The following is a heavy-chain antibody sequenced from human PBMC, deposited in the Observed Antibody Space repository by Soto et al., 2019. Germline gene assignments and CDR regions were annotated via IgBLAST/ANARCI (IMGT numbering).Heavy chain of an antibody. D-gene: IGHD6-6*01. CDR1: GGSISSYY. CDR3: ARQGPTEYSSSYDY. CDR2: IYYSGST. V-gene: IGHV4-59*08. Sequence: PSETLSLTCTVSGGSISSYYWSWIRQPPGKGLEWIGYIYYSGSTNYNPSLKSRVTISVDTSKNQFSLKLSSVTAADTAVYYCARQGPTEYSSSYDYWGQGTLVTGSP. J-gene: IGHJ4*02.